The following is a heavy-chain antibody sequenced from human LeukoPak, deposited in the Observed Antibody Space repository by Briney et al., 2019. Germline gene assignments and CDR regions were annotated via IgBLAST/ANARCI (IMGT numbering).Heavy chain of an antibody. V-gene: IGHV3-23*01. Sequence: PGGSLRLSCAASGFTFSSYAMSWVRQAPGKGLEWVSAISGSGGSTYYADSVKGRFTISRDNSKNTLYLQMNSLRAEDTAVYYCAKFGMDDFWSGYPSSFDYWGQGTLVTVSS. D-gene: IGHD3-3*01. J-gene: IGHJ4*02. CDR1: GFTFSSYA. CDR3: AKFGMDDFWSGYPSSFDY. CDR2: ISGSGGST.